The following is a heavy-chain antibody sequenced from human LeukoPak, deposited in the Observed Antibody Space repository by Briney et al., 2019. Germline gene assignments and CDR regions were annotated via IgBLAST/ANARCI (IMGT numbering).Heavy chain of an antibody. CDR3: AKESQPRTFVRGHMDV. CDR1: GFTFSTYW. J-gene: IGHJ6*03. V-gene: IGHV3-7*03. Sequence: PGGSLRLSCAAAGFTFSTYWMSWVRQAAGKGLEWVANIEQEGREKFYVDSVRGRFTISRDNANTSLYLQMDSLRVDDTAVYYCAKESQPRTFVRGHMDVWGKGTTVIVSS. CDR2: IEQEGREK. D-gene: IGHD3-10*01.